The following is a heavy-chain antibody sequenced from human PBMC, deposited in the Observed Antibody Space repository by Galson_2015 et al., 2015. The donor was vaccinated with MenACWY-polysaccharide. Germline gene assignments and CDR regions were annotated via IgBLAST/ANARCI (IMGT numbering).Heavy chain of an antibody. CDR2: IKEDGSAK. CDR1: GFTFSSFW. V-gene: IGHV3-7*01. Sequence: SLRLSCAASGFTFSSFWMSWVRQAPGKGPEWVANIKEDGSAKYYVDSVKGRFTISRDNAQNSLFLQMNSLRAEDTAVYYCTRDDQGSRHYSVQHWGQGTLLTVSS. CDR3: TRDDQGSRHYSVQH. D-gene: IGHD2-15*01. J-gene: IGHJ1*01.